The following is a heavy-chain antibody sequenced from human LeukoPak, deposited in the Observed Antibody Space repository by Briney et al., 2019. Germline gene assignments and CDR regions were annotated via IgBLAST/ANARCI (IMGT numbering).Heavy chain of an antibody. CDR1: GGSFRGCY. CDR2: INHTGTT. Sequence: SETLSLTCAVYGGSFRGCYWSWIRQSPGKGLEWIGEINHTGTTNYNPSLKSRVTISVDTSKNQFSLKLTSMTAEDTAVYYCARSERLLQAPFDPWGRGTLVTVSS. CDR3: ARSERLLQAPFDP. J-gene: IGHJ5*02. D-gene: IGHD3-3*01. V-gene: IGHV4-34*01.